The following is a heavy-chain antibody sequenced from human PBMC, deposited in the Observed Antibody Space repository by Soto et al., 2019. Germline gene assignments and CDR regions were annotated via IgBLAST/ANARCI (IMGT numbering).Heavy chain of an antibody. CDR2: MNPNSGNT. CDR3: AKVKVRFLEWLPPRYYYGMDV. D-gene: IGHD3-3*01. Sequence: ASVKVSCKASGYTFTSYDINWVRQATGQGLEWMGWMNPNSGNTGYAQKFQGRVTMTRNTSISTAYMELSSLRSEDTAVYYCAKVKVRFLEWLPPRYYYGMDVWGQGTTVTVSS. V-gene: IGHV1-8*01. J-gene: IGHJ6*02. CDR1: GYTFTSYD.